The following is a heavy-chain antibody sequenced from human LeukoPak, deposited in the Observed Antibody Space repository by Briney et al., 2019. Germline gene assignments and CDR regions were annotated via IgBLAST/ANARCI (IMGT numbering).Heavy chain of an antibody. D-gene: IGHD3-22*01. CDR3: ARAPDSSGYYPFDY. CDR1: GGSFSGYY. CDR2: INHSGST. J-gene: IGHJ4*02. Sequence: SETLSLTCAVYGGSFSGYYWSWIRQPPGEGLEWIGEINHSGSTNYNPSLKSRVTISVDTSKNQFSLKLSSVTAADTAVYYCARAPDSSGYYPFDYWGQGTLVTVSS. V-gene: IGHV4-34*01.